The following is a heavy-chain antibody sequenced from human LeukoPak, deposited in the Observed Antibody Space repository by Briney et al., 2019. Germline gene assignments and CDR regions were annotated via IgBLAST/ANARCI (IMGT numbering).Heavy chain of an antibody. CDR3: AKDHVMVRGVPYDY. J-gene: IGHJ4*02. D-gene: IGHD3-10*01. Sequence: GGSLRLSCAASGFTFSSYAMSWVRQAPGKGLEWVSAISGSGGSTYYADSVKGRFTISRDNSKNTLYLQMNSLRAEDTAVYYCAKDHVMVRGVPYDYWGQGTLVTVSS. V-gene: IGHV3-23*01. CDR2: ISGSGGST. CDR1: GFTFSSYA.